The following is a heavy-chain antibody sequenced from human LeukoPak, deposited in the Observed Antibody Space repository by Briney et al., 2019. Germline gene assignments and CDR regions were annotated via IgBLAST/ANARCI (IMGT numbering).Heavy chain of an antibody. D-gene: IGHD6-19*01. V-gene: IGHV4-4*07. Sequence: SETLSLTCTVSGGSISSYYWSWIRQPAGKGLEWIGRIYTSGSTNYNPSLKSRVTISVDTSKNQFSLKLSPVTAADTAVYYCASTPGIAVAGTGNFDYWGQGTLVTVSS. CDR2: IYTSGST. J-gene: IGHJ4*02. CDR1: GGSISSYY. CDR3: ASTPGIAVAGTGNFDY.